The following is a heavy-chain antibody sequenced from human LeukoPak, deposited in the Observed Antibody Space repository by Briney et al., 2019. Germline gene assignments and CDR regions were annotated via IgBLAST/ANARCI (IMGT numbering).Heavy chain of an antibody. D-gene: IGHD1-26*01. Sequence: PGGSLRLSCAASGFTFSDYYMSWIRQAPGKGLEWVSYISSSGSTMYYADSVKGRFTISRDNAKNSLYLQMNSLRAEDTAVYYCARDGIVGATQLDYWGQGTLVTVSS. CDR3: ARDGIVGATQLDY. V-gene: IGHV3-11*01. J-gene: IGHJ4*02. CDR1: GFTFSDYY. CDR2: ISSSGSTM.